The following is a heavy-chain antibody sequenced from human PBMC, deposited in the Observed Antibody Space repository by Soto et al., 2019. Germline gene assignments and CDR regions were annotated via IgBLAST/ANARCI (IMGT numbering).Heavy chain of an antibody. CDR1: GFTFSSYA. V-gene: IGHV3-30-3*01. J-gene: IGHJ6*02. D-gene: IGHD3-10*01. Sequence: PGGSLRLSCAASGFTFSSYAMHWVRQAPGKGLEWVAVISYDGSNKYYADSVKGRFTISRDNSKNTLYLQMNSLRAEDTAVYYCAFGSAFSGFGYYGMDVWGQGTTVTVSS. CDR2: ISYDGSNK. CDR3: AFGSAFSGFGYYGMDV.